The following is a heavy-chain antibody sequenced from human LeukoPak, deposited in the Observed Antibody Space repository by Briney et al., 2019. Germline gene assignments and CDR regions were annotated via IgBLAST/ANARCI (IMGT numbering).Heavy chain of an antibody. D-gene: IGHD6-19*01. CDR2: ISGSGGST. V-gene: IGHV3-23*01. CDR3: AKDQEQWLVLPVYFDY. CDR1: GFTFSSYA. Sequence: GGSLRLSCAASGFTFSSYAMSWVRQAPGKGLEWVSAISGSGGSTYYADSVKGRFTISRDNSKNTLYLQMNSLRAEDTAVYYCAKDQEQWLVLPVYFDYWGQGTLVTVSS. J-gene: IGHJ4*02.